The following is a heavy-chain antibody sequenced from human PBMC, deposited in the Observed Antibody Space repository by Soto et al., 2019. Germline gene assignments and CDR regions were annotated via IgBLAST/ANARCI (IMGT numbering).Heavy chain of an antibody. J-gene: IGHJ4*02. CDR1: GYTFTSYG. CDR2: ISAYNGNT. D-gene: IGHD2-15*01. V-gene: IGHV1-18*01. CDR3: ARVDCSGGSCYSTQDY. Sequence: ASVKVSCKASGYTFTSYGISWVRQAPGQGLEWMGWISAYNGNTNYAQKLQGRVTMTTDTSTSTAYMELRSLRSDDTAVYYCARVDCSGGSCYSTQDYWGQGTLVTVSS.